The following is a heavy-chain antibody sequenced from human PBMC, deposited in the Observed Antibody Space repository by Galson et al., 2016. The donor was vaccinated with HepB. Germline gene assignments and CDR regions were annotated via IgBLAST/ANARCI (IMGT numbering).Heavy chain of an antibody. CDR1: GGSISSNTYY. CDR2: IYYTGST. CDR3: ARETAWGLGSYMLLKRDAFDM. J-gene: IGHJ3*02. D-gene: IGHD3-10*01. Sequence: TLSLTCAVSGGSISSNTYYWSWIRQHPAKGLEWIGYIYYTGSTFYNPSLKSRLTISLDTSQNQFSLRLSSVTAADTAVYYCARETAWGLGSYMLLKRDAFDMWGQGTMVTVSS. V-gene: IGHV4-31*11.